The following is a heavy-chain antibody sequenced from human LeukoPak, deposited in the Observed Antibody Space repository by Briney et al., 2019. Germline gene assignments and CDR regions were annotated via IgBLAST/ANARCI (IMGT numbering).Heavy chain of an antibody. J-gene: IGHJ4*02. V-gene: IGHV3-9*01. CDR3: AKGDYGDYGKLGY. Sequence: GGSLRLSCAASGFTFDDYAMHWVRQAPGKGLEWVSGISWISGSIGYADSVKGRFTISRDNAKNSLYLQMNSLRAEDTALYYCAKGDYGDYGKLGYWGQGTLVTVSS. D-gene: IGHD4-17*01. CDR1: GFTFDDYA. CDR2: ISWISGSI.